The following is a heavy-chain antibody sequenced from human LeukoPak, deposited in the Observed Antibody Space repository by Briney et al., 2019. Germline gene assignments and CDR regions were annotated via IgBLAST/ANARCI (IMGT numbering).Heavy chain of an antibody. CDR1: GFTLSSNY. Sequence: GDSLRLSCAASGFTLSSNYMSWVRQAPGKGLEWVSVTYSGGSTHYADSVKGRFTISRDNSKNTLYLQMNSLRAEDTAVYYCARDQGSNDFDYWGRGTLVTVSS. J-gene: IGHJ4*02. CDR3: ARDQGSNDFDY. CDR2: TYSGGST. D-gene: IGHD4/OR15-4a*01. V-gene: IGHV3-66*02.